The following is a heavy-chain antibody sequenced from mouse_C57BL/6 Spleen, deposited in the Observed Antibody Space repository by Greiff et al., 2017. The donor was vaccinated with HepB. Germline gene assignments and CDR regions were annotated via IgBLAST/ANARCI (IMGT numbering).Heavy chain of an antibody. Sequence: VQVVESGPGLVQPSQSLSITCTVSGFSLTSYGVHWVRQSPGKGLEWLGVIWRGGSTDYNAAFMSRLSITKDNSKSQVFFKMNSLQADDTAIYYCAKEEDGYDALDAMDYWGQGTSVTVSS. V-gene: IGHV2-5*01. CDR3: AKEEDGYDALDAMDY. CDR2: IWRGGST. CDR1: GFSLTSYG. D-gene: IGHD2-2*01. J-gene: IGHJ4*01.